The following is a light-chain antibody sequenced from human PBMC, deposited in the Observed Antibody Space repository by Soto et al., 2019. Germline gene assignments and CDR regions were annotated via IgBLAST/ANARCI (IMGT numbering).Light chain of an antibody. Sequence: DIQMTQSPSTLSASVGDRVIITCRASQSVSIWLAWYQQKPGKAPNLLIYKASTLETGVPSRFTGSGSGTEFTLTISSLQPDDFATYYCQQYNTFSTFGQGTNVEMK. CDR2: KAS. CDR3: QQYNTFST. J-gene: IGKJ1*01. CDR1: QSVSIW. V-gene: IGKV1-5*03.